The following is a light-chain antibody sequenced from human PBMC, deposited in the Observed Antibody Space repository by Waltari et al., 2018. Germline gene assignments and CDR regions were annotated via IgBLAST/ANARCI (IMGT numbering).Light chain of an antibody. Sequence: LTQSPSLSGTPGQRVTISCSGDIYNIGLNPVNWYQQFPGAAPRVVMTATNERPSGIPDRFSDSKSGNSASLTISGLRFEDESDFYCGAWDDKVKAWLFGGGTTVTVL. CDR2: ATN. V-gene: IGLV1-44*01. CDR1: IYNIGLNP. CDR3: GAWDDKVKAWL. J-gene: IGLJ2*01.